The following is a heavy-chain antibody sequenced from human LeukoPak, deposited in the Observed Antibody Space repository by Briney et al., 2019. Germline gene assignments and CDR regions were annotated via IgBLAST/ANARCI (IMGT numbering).Heavy chain of an antibody. CDR2: IYYTGSP. CDR3: AREQRHWLMVL. CDR1: GRLISSYY. Sequence: PSETLSLACTVSGRLISSYYWSWVRQPPEKGLVWIGNIYYTGSPIYNPSLKSRVSISLDTSKKHLSLNLTSVTAADTGVCYCAREQRHWLMVLWGRGSLVPVSS. D-gene: IGHD6-25*01. J-gene: IGHJ2*01. V-gene: IGHV4-59*01.